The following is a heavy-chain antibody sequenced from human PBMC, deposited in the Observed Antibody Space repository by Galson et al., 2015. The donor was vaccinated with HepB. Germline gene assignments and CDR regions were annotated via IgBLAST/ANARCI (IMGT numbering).Heavy chain of an antibody. CDR3: AKDGKYSSGWYLGY. CDR1: GFTFSSYG. J-gene: IGHJ4*02. Sequence: SLRLSCAASGFTFSSYGMHWVRQAPGKGLEWVAVISYDGSNKYYADSVKGRFTISRDNSKNTLYLQMNSLRAEDTAVYYCAKDGKYSSGWYLGYWGQGTLVTVSS. CDR2: ISYDGSNK. D-gene: IGHD6-19*01. V-gene: IGHV3-30*18.